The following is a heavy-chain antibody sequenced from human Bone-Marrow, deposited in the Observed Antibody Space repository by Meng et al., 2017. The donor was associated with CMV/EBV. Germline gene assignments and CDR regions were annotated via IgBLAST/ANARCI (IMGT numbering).Heavy chain of an antibody. CDR3: ARDLDYGGNRAMGAYDI. Sequence: GGSLRLSCAASGFTFSSYWMSWVRQAPGKGLEWVADINQDGSEKYYVGSVKGRFTISRDNAKNSLYVQMNTLRAEDTAVYYCARDLDYGGNRAMGAYDIWGQGTMVTVSS. CDR1: GFTFSSYW. J-gene: IGHJ3*02. CDR2: INQDGSEK. V-gene: IGHV3-7*01. D-gene: IGHD4-23*01.